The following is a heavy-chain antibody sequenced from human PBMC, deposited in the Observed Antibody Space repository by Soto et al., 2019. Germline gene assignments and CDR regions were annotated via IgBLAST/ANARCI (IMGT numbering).Heavy chain of an antibody. J-gene: IGHJ4*02. D-gene: IGHD3-22*01. Sequence: LNISCKGSVYSFTTYWIGWVRQMPGKGLEWMGVIYPGDSDIRFSPSFQGQVTISADMSLSTAYLQWSSLRVSDTAMYYCARQAYHYDTNSFGYWGQGTLVTVSS. CDR3: ARQAYHYDTNSFGY. CDR2: IYPGDSDI. V-gene: IGHV5-51*01. CDR1: VYSFTTYW.